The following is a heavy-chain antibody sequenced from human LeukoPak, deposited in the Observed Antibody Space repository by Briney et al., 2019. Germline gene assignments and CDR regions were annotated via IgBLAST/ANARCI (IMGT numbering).Heavy chain of an antibody. V-gene: IGHV1-46*01. D-gene: IGHD3-10*01. CDR1: GYTFTSYY. J-gene: IGHJ6*03. Sequence: ASVKVSCKASGYTFTSYYMHWVRQAPGQGLEWMGIINPSGGSTSYAQKFQGRVTMTRDMSTSTVYMELSSLRSEDTAVYYCARGPGEQHGYYYYYMDVWGKGTTVTISS. CDR3: ARGPGEQHGYYYYYMDV. CDR2: INPSGGST.